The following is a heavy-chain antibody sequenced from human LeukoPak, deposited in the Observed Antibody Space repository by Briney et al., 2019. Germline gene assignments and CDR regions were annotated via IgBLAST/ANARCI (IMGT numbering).Heavy chain of an antibody. J-gene: IGHJ6*02. V-gene: IGHV4-34*01. CDR1: GGSFSGYY. CDR3: ARAPYYYGSGRAPPLNV. D-gene: IGHD3-10*01. Sequence: PSETLSLTCAVYGGSFSGYYWSWIRQPPGKGLEWIGEISHSGSTNYNPSLKSRVTISVDTSRNQFSLKLSSVTAADTAVYYCARAPYYYGSGRAPPLNVWGQGTTVTVSS. CDR2: ISHSGST.